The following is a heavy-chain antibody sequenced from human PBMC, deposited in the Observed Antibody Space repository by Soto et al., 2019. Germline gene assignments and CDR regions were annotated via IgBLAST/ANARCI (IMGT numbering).Heavy chain of an antibody. D-gene: IGHD1-1*01. J-gene: IGHJ6*02. CDR2: ISGSGGST. V-gene: IGHV3-23*01. CDR3: ANPFPSSTTGTGHRDYYYYYGMDV. CDR1: GFTFSSYA. Sequence: GGSLRLSCAASGFTFSSYAMSWVRQAPGKGLEWVSAISGSGGSTYYADSVKGRFTISRDNSKNTLYLQMNSLRAEDTAVYYCANPFPSSTTGTGHRDYYYYYGMDVWGQGTTVTVSS.